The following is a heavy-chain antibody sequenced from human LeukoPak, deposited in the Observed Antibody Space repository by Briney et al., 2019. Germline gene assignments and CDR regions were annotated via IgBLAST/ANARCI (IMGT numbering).Heavy chain of an antibody. V-gene: IGHV4-34*01. CDR2: INHSGST. Sequence: PWETLTLTCAVYGGSFSGYYWTWIRQPPGKGLEWIGEINHSGSTNCDPSLKSRVTISVDTSKNQFSLKLSSVTAADTAVYYCARPTTVTTHYFQRWGHGNLVTVSS. CDR1: GGSFSGYY. CDR3: ARPTTVTTHYFQR. J-gene: IGHJ1*01. D-gene: IGHD4-17*01.